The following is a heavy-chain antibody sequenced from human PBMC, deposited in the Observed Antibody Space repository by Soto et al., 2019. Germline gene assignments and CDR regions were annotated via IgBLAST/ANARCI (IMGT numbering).Heavy chain of an antibody. D-gene: IGHD3-22*01. V-gene: IGHV3-30*18. Sequence: GGSLRLSCEVSGFTFSAYGMHWVRQAPGKGLEWVAAISHDGTNKNYGDSVKGRFTISRDNSKNTLYLQMNSLRAEDTAVYYCAKDYYDSSGYYYYDYWGQGTLVTVSS. CDR3: AKDYYDSSGYYYYDY. J-gene: IGHJ4*02. CDR1: GFTFSAYG. CDR2: ISHDGTNK.